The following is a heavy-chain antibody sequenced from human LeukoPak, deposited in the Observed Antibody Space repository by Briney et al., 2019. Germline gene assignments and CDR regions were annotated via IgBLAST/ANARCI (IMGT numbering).Heavy chain of an antibody. V-gene: IGHV4-59*08. Sequence: PSETLSLTCTVSGASINNYYWSWIRHPPGKGLEWIGYISHSGTASYSPSVKSRVAISVHKSENQFSLTLSSVTAADTAVYYCARRFVDTSGYYYDDYWGQGILVSVSS. J-gene: IGHJ4*02. CDR3: ARRFVDTSGYYYDDY. CDR2: ISHSGTA. D-gene: IGHD3-22*01. CDR1: GASINNYY.